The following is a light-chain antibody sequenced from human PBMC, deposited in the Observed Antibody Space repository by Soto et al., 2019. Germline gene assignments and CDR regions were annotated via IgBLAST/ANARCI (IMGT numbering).Light chain of an antibody. J-gene: IGLJ1*01. Sequence: QSVLTQPPSVSGSPGQSVTISCTGTSSDVGSYNRVSWYQQPPGTAPKLMIYEVNNRPSGVPDRFSGSKSGNTASLTITGLHSEDEADYYCNSYTSSNTYVFGTGTKVTVL. V-gene: IGLV2-18*02. CDR1: SSDVGSYNR. CDR3: NSYTSSNTYV. CDR2: EVN.